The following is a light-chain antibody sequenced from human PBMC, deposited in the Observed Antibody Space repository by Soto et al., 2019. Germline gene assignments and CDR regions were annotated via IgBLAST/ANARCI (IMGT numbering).Light chain of an antibody. J-gene: IGKJ3*01. CDR3: QQYGSSPLFT. Sequence: ESVLTQSPGTLSLSPGERATLSCRASQSVRSDYLAWYQQKPGQAPRLLMYGASSRATGIPDRFSGSGSGTDFTLTISRLEPEDFAVYYCQQYGSSPLFTFGPGTKVDIK. CDR1: QSVRSDY. CDR2: GAS. V-gene: IGKV3-20*01.